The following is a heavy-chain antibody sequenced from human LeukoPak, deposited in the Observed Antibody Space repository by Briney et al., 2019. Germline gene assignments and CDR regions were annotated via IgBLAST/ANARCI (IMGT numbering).Heavy chain of an antibody. CDR1: GYSFTSYW. V-gene: IGHV5-51*01. CDR3: ASPSFPGYSSSWGAFDI. CDR2: IYPGDSDT. Sequence: GESLKISCKGSGYSFTSYWIGWVRQMPGKGLEWMGIIYPGDSDTRYSPSFQGQVTILADKSISTAYLQWSSLKASDTAMYYCASPSFPGYSSSWGAFDIWGQGTMVTVSS. J-gene: IGHJ3*02. D-gene: IGHD6-13*01.